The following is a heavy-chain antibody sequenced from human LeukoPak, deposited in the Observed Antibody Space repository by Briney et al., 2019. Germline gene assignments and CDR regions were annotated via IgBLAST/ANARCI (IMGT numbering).Heavy chain of an antibody. V-gene: IGHV1-24*01. CDR2: FDPVDGET. CDR3: AIHLEDYAFSTGSAKDY. D-gene: IGHD3-3*01. CDR1: GHSLTQLS. Sequence: EASVKVSCRVSGHSLTQLSMHWVRQGAGRGLEWMGGFDPVDGETIHAQKFQGRVTMTEDTSTDTAYMELSSLRSDDTAVYYCAIHLEDYAFSTGSAKDYWGQGTLVTVSS. J-gene: IGHJ4*02.